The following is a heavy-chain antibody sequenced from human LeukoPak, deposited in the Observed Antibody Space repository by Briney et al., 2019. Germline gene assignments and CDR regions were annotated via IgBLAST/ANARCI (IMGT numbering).Heavy chain of an antibody. CDR2: IYYSGST. V-gene: IGHV4-59*01. D-gene: IGHD2-2*01. CDR1: GGSISSDY. CDR3: ARGKRSYQLLTYYYYYMDV. J-gene: IGHJ6*03. Sequence: SETLSLTCTVSGGSISSDYWSWIRQPPGKGLEWIGYIYYSGSTNYNPSLKSRVTISVDTSKNQFSLKLSSVTAADTAVYYCARGKRSYQLLTYYYYYMDVWGKGTTVTISS.